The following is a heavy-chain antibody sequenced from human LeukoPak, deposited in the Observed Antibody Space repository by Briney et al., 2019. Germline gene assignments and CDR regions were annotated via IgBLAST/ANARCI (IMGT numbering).Heavy chain of an antibody. V-gene: IGHV3-7*01. CDR1: GFTFSRYW. CDR3: ARGRNWYSSGYFDY. D-gene: IGHD6-19*01. Sequence: PGGSLRLSSAASGFTFSRYWMSWVRQAPGKGLEWVANINQDGSEKYYVDSVKGRFTISRDNANNLLYLQMNSLRAEDTAVYYCARGRNWYSSGYFDYWGQGTLVTVSS. CDR2: INQDGSEK. J-gene: IGHJ4*02.